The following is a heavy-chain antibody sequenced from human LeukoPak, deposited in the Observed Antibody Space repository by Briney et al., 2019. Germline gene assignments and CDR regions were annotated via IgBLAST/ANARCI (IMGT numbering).Heavy chain of an antibody. CDR2: INSDGNST. J-gene: IGHJ2*01. CDR3: ARPPYSSGSFDL. Sequence: GGSLILSCAASGFTFSNYWMHWVRQAPGKGLVWVSRINSDGNSTLYADSVKGRFTISRDNAKNTLYLQMNSLRAEDTAVYYCARPPYSSGSFDLWGRGTLVTVSS. D-gene: IGHD6-19*01. CDR1: GFTFSNYW. V-gene: IGHV3-74*01.